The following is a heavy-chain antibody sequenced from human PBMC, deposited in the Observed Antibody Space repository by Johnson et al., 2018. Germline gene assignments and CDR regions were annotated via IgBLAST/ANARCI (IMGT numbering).Heavy chain of an antibody. V-gene: IGHV3-33*01. J-gene: IGHJ3*02. Sequence: QVQLVESGGGVVQPGRSLRLSCAASGFTFSNYGMHWVRQAPGKGLEWVSLIWYDGSNKYYADSVKGRFTLSRDNSKNTLYLQMNSLRAGDTAVYYCARDRRQRSRRAFDIWGQGTMVTVSS. D-gene: IGHD2-15*01. CDR3: ARDRRQRSRRAFDI. CDR1: GFTFSNYG. CDR2: IWYDGSNK.